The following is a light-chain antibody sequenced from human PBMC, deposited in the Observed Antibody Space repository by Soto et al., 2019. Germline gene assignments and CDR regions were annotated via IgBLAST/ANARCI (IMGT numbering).Light chain of an antibody. CDR1: SSDVGDYKY. V-gene: IGLV2-14*01. CDR3: SSYTSRTTVV. Sequence: QSALTQPASVSGSPGQSITISCTGPSSDVGDYKYVSWYQQHPGKAPKLMIYDVSSRPSGVSNRFSGAKSGNTASLTISVLQAEDEADYYCSSYTSRTTVVFGGGTKLTVL. CDR2: DVS. J-gene: IGLJ2*01.